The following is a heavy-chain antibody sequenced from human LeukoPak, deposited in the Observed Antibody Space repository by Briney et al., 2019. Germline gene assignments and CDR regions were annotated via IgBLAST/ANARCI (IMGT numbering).Heavy chain of an antibody. CDR1: GRSLSSGSYS. D-gene: IGHD3-3*01. CDR2: IYTSGST. Sequence: SETLSLTCTVSGRSLSSGSYSWSWIRQPAGKGLEWIGRIYTSGSTNYNPSLKSRVTISVDTSKNQFSLKLSSVTAADTAVYYCARVTTIFGVVTDNFDYWGQGALVTVSS. V-gene: IGHV4-61*02. CDR3: ARVTTIFGVVTDNFDY. J-gene: IGHJ4*02.